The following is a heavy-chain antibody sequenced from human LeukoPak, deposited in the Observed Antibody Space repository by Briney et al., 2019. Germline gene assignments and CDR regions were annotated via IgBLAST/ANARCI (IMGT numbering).Heavy chain of an antibody. CDR1: GFTFSDYA. V-gene: IGHV3-23*01. Sequence: GGSLRLSCAASGFTFSDYAMSWVRQAPGKGLEWVSAISGSGGSTFYADSVKGRFTISRDNSKNTLYLQMNSLRAEDTAIYYCAEGIAGRPYYYYGMDVWGQGTTVTVSS. J-gene: IGHJ6*02. CDR2: ISGSGGST. D-gene: IGHD6-13*01. CDR3: AEGIAGRPYYYYGMDV.